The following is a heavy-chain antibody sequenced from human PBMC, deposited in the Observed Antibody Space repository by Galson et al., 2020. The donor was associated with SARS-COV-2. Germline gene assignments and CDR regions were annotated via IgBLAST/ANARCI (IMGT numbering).Heavy chain of an antibody. CDR3: ASVQTYYYDSSGPFDY. D-gene: IGHD3-22*01. Sequence: GESLKISCAASGFTFSSYGMHWVRQAPGKGLEWVAVISYDGSNKYYADSVKGRFTISRDNSKNTLYLQMNSLRAEDTAVYYCASVQTYYYDSSGPFDYWGQGTLVTVSS. CDR1: GFTFSSYG. CDR2: ISYDGSNK. J-gene: IGHJ4*02. V-gene: IGHV3-30*03.